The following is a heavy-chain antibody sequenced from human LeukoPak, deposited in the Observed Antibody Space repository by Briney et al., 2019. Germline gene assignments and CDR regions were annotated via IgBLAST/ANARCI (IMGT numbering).Heavy chain of an antibody. CDR1: GFTFSSYA. CDR3: AKDGSYTYYYDSSGYLPEPDY. V-gene: IGHV3-30*04. J-gene: IGHJ4*02. D-gene: IGHD3-22*01. CDR2: ISYDGTNK. Sequence: GGSLRLSCAASGFTFSSYAMHWVRQAPGKGLEWVTIISYDGTNKYYADSVKGRFTISRDNSKNTLYLQMNSLRAEDTAVYYCAKDGSYTYYYDSSGYLPEPDYWGQGTLVTVSS.